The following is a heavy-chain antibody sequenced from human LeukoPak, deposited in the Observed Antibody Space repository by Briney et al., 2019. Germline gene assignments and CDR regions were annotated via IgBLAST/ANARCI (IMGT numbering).Heavy chain of an antibody. CDR3: ARDWIALGATRLDYFDY. Sequence: PGGSLRLSCAASGFTFNTYTMNWVRQAPGKGLEWVSYISGSSGIIDYADSVRGRFTISRDNAKNSLYLQMNSLRAEDTAVYYCARDWIALGATRLDYFDYWGQGTLVTVSS. CDR1: GFTFNTYT. V-gene: IGHV3-48*01. J-gene: IGHJ4*02. D-gene: IGHD1-26*01. CDR2: ISGSSGII.